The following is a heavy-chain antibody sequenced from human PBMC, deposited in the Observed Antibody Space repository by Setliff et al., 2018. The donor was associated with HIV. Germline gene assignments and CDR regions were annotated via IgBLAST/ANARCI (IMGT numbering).Heavy chain of an antibody. J-gene: IGHJ4*02. D-gene: IGHD3-10*01. Sequence: SETLSLTCAVYGTSLNTYYWTWIRYTPGRGLQWIGQIDHSGSTNYNPSLKSRVTLSVDASKNQFSLKVKPVTAADTATYYCAKKGRYYYGSGVTTDYFDDWGQGTPVTVSS. CDR1: GTSLNTYY. V-gene: IGHV4-34*01. CDR2: IDHSGST. CDR3: AKKGRYYYGSGVTTDYFDD.